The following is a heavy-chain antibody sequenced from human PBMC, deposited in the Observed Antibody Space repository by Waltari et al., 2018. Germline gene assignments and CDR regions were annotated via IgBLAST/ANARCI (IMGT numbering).Heavy chain of an antibody. CDR2: INSDGSST. CDR1: GFTFSSNW. D-gene: IGHD2-2*01. Sequence: EVQLVESGGGLVQPGGSLRLSCAASGFTFSSNWMHWVRQVPGKGLVWCSRINSDGSSTNYADSVKGRFTISRDNTKNTLYLQMNSLRAEDTAVYYCTRASSTSSWYWGQGTLVTVAS. CDR3: TRASSTSSWY. J-gene: IGHJ4*02. V-gene: IGHV3-74*01.